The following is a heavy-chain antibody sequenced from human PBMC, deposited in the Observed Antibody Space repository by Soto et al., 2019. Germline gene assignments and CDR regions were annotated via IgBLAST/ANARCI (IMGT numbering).Heavy chain of an antibody. CDR2: IFYSGTT. D-gene: IGHD1-26*01. J-gene: IGHJ3*02. V-gene: IGHV4-39*01. CDR1: GGSISSSSYY. CDR3: ARSRSGSYTYDAFDI. Sequence: QLQLQESGPGLVKPSETLSLTCSVSGGSISSSSYYWGWIRQPPGKGLEWIGSIFYSGTTYYKPSLKSRVNISGDTSKNQFSLKLSSVTAADTAVYYCARSRSGSYTYDAFDIWGQGTMVTVSS.